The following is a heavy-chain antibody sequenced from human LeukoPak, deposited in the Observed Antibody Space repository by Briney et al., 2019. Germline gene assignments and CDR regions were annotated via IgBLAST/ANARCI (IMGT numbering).Heavy chain of an antibody. CDR3: ARGAYDYYDSSGYPNWFDP. D-gene: IGHD3-22*01. Sequence: ASVKVSCKASGYTFTSYGISWVRQAPGQGLEWMGWINTNTGNPTYAQGFTGRFVFSLDTSVSTAYLQISSLKAEDTAVYYCARGAYDYYDSSGYPNWFDPWGQGTLVTVSS. CDR2: INTNTGNP. CDR1: GYTFTSYG. V-gene: IGHV7-4-1*02. J-gene: IGHJ5*02.